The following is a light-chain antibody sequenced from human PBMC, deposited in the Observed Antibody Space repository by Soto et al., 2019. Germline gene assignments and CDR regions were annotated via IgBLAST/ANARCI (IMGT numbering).Light chain of an antibody. V-gene: IGLV3-21*04. Sequence: SYELTQPPSVSVAPGKAARITCGGNNIGSKSVQWYQQKQGQAPVLVIYYNSDRPSGIHERFYGSNSGNTATLTISRVEDGDEDDEFCHVWDSSSDHFVFGNGTKITVL. CDR2: YNS. J-gene: IGLJ1*01. CDR1: NIGSKS. CDR3: HVWDSSSDHFV.